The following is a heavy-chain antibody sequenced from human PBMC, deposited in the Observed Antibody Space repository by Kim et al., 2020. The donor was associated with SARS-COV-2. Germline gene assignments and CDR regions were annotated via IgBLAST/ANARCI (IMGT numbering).Heavy chain of an antibody. J-gene: IGHJ5*02. Sequence: SETLSLTCTVSGGSISSGGYYWSGIRQHPGKGREWIGYIYYSGSTYYNPSLKSRVTISVDTSKNQFSLKLSSVTAADTAVYYCARANHPRDNYYSRDWFDPWGQGTLVTVSS. CDR2: IYYSGST. CDR3: ARANHPRDNYYSRDWFDP. D-gene: IGHD2-21*02. V-gene: IGHV4-31*03. CDR1: GGSISSGGYY.